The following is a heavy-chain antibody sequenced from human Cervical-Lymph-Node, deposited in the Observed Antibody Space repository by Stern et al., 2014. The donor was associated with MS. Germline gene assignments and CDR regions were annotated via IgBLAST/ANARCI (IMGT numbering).Heavy chain of an antibody. J-gene: IGHJ4*02. CDR2: INEDGSIS. D-gene: IGHD6-13*01. Sequence: EVQLEESGGGLVQPGGSLRLSCAASGYSFSRYWKHWVRQAPGQGLVLVARINEDGSISDHADSVMGRFTASTGNAKNTLYLDMNNLRVEDTAGYYCAREVGGRHGYWGQGAQVTVSS. V-gene: IGHV3-74*01. CDR3: AREVGGRHGY. CDR1: GYSFSRYW.